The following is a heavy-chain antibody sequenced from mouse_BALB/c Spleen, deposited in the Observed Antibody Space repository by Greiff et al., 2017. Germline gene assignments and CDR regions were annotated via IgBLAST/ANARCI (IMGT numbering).Heavy chain of an antibody. D-gene: IGHD2-3*01. J-gene: IGHJ4*01. CDR2: ISYSGST. Sequence: EVKLQESGPGLVKPSQSLSLTCTVTGYSITSDYAWNWIRQFPGNKLEWMGYISYSGSTSYNPSLKSRISITRDTSKNQFFLQLNSVTTEDTATYYCARGGYYPYYAMDYWGQGTSVTVSA. CDR3: ARGGYYPYYAMDY. CDR1: GYSITSDYA. V-gene: IGHV3-2*02.